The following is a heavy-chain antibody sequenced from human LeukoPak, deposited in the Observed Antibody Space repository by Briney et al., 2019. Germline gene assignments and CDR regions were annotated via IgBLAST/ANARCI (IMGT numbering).Heavy chain of an antibody. J-gene: IGHJ4*02. CDR1: GYTFTGYY. D-gene: IGHD6-19*01. CDR2: INPNSGGT. V-gene: IGHV1-2*02. CDR3: ARAYDASSGWYGY. Sequence: ASVKVSCKASGYTFTGYYMHWVRQAPGQGLEWMGWINPNSGGTNYAQKFQGRVTMTRDTSISTAYMELSRLRSDDTAVYYCARAYDASSGWYGYWGQGTLVTVSS.